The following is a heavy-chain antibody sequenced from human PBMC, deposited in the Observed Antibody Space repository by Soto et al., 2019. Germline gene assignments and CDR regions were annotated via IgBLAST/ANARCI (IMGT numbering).Heavy chain of an antibody. CDR3: ARDSGSGGMDV. CDR2: IYYSGST. V-gene: IGHV4-61*01. Sequence: SETLSLTCTVSGGSVSSGSYYWSWIRQPPGKGLEWIGYIYYSGSTNYNPSLKSRVTISVDTSKDQFSLKLSSVTAADTAVYYCARDSGSGGMDVWGQGTTVTVSS. J-gene: IGHJ6*02. CDR1: GGSVSSGSYY. D-gene: IGHD5-12*01.